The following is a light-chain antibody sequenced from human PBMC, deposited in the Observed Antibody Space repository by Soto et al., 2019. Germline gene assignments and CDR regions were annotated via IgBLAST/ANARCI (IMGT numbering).Light chain of an antibody. CDR2: AAS. V-gene: IGKV1-39*01. J-gene: IGKJ4*01. CDR1: QSISSY. Sequence: GDRVILTCRASQSISSYLNWYQQKPGKAPKLLIYAASSLQSGVPSRFSGSGSGTDFTVTISSLQPEDFATYYCQQSYSMPRTFGGGTKVEIK. CDR3: QQSYSMPRT.